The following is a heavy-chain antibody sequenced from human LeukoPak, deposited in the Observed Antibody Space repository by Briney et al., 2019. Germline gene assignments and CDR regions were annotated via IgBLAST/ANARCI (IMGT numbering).Heavy chain of an antibody. Sequence: GGSLRLSCAASGFTFSSYAMHWVRQAPGKGLEWVAVISYDGSNKHYADSVKGRFTISRDNSKNTLYLQMNSLRAEDTAVYYCARDGSSWYFDYWGQGTLVTVSS. CDR2: ISYDGSNK. D-gene: IGHD6-13*01. V-gene: IGHV3-30-3*01. J-gene: IGHJ4*02. CDR3: ARDGSSWYFDY. CDR1: GFTFSSYA.